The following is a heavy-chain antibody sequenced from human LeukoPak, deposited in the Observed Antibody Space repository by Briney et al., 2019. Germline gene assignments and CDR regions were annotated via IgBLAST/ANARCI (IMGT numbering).Heavy chain of an antibody. CDR3: ARGYDFWSGYYLGY. Sequence: SETLSLTCTVSGGSISSHYWSWIRQPPGKGLEWIGYIYYSGSTNYNPSLKSRVTISVDTSKNQFSLKLSSVTAAATAVYYCARGYDFWSGYYLGYWGQGTLVTVSS. V-gene: IGHV4-59*11. CDR1: GGSISSHY. CDR2: IYYSGST. D-gene: IGHD3-3*01. J-gene: IGHJ4*02.